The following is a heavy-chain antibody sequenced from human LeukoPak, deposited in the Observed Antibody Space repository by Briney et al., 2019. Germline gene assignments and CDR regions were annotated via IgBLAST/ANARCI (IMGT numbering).Heavy chain of an antibody. V-gene: IGHV3-64D*06. CDR3: VRDRGGTGNY. CDR1: GFTFSNHA. CDR2: IINNGGIT. D-gene: IGHD2-15*01. J-gene: IGHJ4*02. Sequence: GGSLRLSCSASGFTFSNHAMHWVRQAPGKGLEYVSSIINNGGITYYADSVKGRFTISRDNSKNTLYLQMTSLRTEDTAVYYCVRDRGGTGNYWGQGTLVTVSS.